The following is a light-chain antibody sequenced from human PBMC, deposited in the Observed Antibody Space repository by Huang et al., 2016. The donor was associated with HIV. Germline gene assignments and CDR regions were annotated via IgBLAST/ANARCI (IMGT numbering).Light chain of an antibody. CDR1: QSVNTN. Sequence: VMMSQSPATLAASPGERVTLSCGASQSVNTNLAWYQQKPCQPPRLLIDAASTRATGVPARCAGSVSGTEFTHTIDSLHSDDLSVYYCQQYNKWPPEYTFGQGTRLEIK. J-gene: IGKJ2*01. CDR3: QQYNKWPPEYT. V-gene: IGKV3-15*01. CDR2: AAS.